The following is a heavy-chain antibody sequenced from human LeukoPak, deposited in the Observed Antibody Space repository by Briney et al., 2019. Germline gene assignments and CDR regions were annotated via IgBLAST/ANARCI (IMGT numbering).Heavy chain of an antibody. D-gene: IGHD1-1*01. Sequence: GGSLRLSCAASGFTFSSYEMNWVRQAPGKGLEWLSSISTTGSYIYYADSVKGRFTISRDNAKNSLYLQMNSLRAEDTAVYYCASGELDSLYYFDFWGQGTLVTVSS. J-gene: IGHJ4*02. CDR1: GFTFSSYE. V-gene: IGHV3-21*01. CDR3: ASGELDSLYYFDF. CDR2: ISTTGSYI.